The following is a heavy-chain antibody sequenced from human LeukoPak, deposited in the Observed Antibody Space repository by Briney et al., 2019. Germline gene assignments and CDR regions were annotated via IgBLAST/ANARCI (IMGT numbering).Heavy chain of an antibody. V-gene: IGHV3-30*02. CDR1: GFTFRSYS. CDR3: AKGGSSSWSYFDY. J-gene: IGHJ4*02. D-gene: IGHD6-13*01. CDR2: ILYDGTIK. Sequence: LAGGSLRLSCAASGFTFRSYSIHWVRQAPGKGLEWVSFILYDGTIKYYADSVKGRFAISRDNSKTTLYLQMNSLRAEDTAVYYCAKGGSSSWSYFDYWGQGTLVTVSS.